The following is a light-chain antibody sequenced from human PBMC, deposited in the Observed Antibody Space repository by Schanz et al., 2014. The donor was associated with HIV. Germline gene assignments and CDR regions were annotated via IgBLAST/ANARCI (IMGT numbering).Light chain of an antibody. J-gene: IGKJ1*01. CDR2: QAS. V-gene: IGKV1-5*03. CDR1: QSINRW. Sequence: DIQMTQSPSTLSTSVGDTVTITCRASQSINRWLAWYQQKPGKAPNLLIYQASTLETGVPSRFSGSGSGTEFTLTISSLQPDDFATYYCQQYAVSSWTFGQGTRVQSK. CDR3: QQYAVSSWT.